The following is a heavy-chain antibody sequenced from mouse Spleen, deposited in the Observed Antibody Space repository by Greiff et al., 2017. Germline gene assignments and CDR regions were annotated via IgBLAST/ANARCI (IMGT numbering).Heavy chain of an antibody. CDR2: INPSSGYT. V-gene: IGHV1-4*01. J-gene: IGHJ2*01. D-gene: IGHD1-1*01. Sequence: QVQLQQSGAELARPGASVKMSCKASGYTFTSYTMHWVKQRPGQGLEWIGYINPSSGYTKYNQKFKDKATLTADKSSSTAYMQLSSLTSEDSAVYYCAKYGSIYFDYWGQGTTLTVSS. CDR3: AKYGSIYFDY. CDR1: GYTFTSYT.